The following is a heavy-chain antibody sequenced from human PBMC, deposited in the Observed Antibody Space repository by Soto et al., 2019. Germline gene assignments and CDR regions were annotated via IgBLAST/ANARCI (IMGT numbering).Heavy chain of an antibody. Sequence: SVKVSCKASGGTFSSYAISWVRQAPGQGLEWMGGIIPIFGTANYAQKFQGRVTITADESTSTAYMELSSVTAADTAVYYCARVPHHDYGDYLSFRFDPWGQGTLVTVSS. V-gene: IGHV1-69*13. CDR1: GGTFSSYA. CDR3: ARVPHHDYGDYLSFRFDP. CDR2: IIPIFGTA. D-gene: IGHD4-17*01. J-gene: IGHJ5*02.